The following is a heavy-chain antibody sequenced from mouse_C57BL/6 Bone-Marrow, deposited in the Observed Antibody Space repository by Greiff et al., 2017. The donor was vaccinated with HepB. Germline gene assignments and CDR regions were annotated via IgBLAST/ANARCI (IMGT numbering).Heavy chain of an antibody. Sequence: EVKLMESGAELVKPGASVKLSCTASGFNIKDYYMHWVKQRTEQGLEWIGRIDPEDGETKYAPKFQGKATITADTSSNTAYLQLSSLTSEDTAVYYCGFSSLLRYYFDYWGQGTTLTVSS. CDR3: GFSSLLRYYFDY. CDR1: GFNIKDYY. J-gene: IGHJ2*01. V-gene: IGHV14-2*01. CDR2: IDPEDGET. D-gene: IGHD1-2*01.